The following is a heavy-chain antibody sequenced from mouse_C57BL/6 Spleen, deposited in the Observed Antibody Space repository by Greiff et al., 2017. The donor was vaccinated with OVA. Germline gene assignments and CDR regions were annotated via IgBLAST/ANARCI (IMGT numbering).Heavy chain of an antibody. CDR2: ISSGSSTI. Sequence: EVKLQESGGGLVKPGGSLKLSCAASGFTFSDYGMHWVRQAPEKGLEWVAYISSGSSTIYYADTVKGRFTISRDNAKNTLFLQMTSLRSEDTAMYYCARSGSSRYWYVDVWGTGTTVTVSS. CDR1: GFTFSDYG. V-gene: IGHV5-17*01. D-gene: IGHD1-1*01. J-gene: IGHJ1*03. CDR3: ARSGSSRYWYVDV.